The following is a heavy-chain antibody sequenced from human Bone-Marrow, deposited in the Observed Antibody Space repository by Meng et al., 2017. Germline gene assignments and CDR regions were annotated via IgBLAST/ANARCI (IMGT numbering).Heavy chain of an antibody. CDR3: ARDTYYYDSVTQPFD. J-gene: IGHJ4*02. V-gene: IGHV4-30-4*01. CDR1: GGSISSGDYY. Sequence: QVQLQESGPGLGKPSRTRALTCTGSGGSISSGDYYWSWIRQPPGKGLEWIGYIYYSGSTSYNPSLKSRVSISADTSKNQFSLKLSSVTAADTAVYYCARDTYYYDSVTQPFDWGQGTLVTVSS. CDR2: IYYSGST. D-gene: IGHD3-22*01.